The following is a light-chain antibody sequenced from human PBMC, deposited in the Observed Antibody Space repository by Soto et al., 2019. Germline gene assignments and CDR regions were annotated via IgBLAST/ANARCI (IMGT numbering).Light chain of an antibody. V-gene: IGKV3-11*01. CDR1: QSVSSY. CDR3: QQRSNWPPLT. Sequence: EFVLTQSPATLSLSPGERATLSCRASQSVSSYLAWYQQKPGQAPRLLIYDASNRATGIPARFSGSGSGTDFTLTISSLEPEDFAVYYCQQRSNWPPLTFGGGTKVDIK. CDR2: DAS. J-gene: IGKJ4*01.